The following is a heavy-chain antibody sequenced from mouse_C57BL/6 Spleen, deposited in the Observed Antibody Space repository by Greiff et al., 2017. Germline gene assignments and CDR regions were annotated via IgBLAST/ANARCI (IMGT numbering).Heavy chain of an antibody. J-gene: IGHJ4*01. Sequence: VQLQQPGAELVMPGASVKLSCKASGYTFTSYWMHWVKQRPGQGLEWIGEIDPSDSYTNYNQKFKGKSTLTVDKSSSTAYMQLSSLTSEDSAVYYCARSAAQNAMDYWGQGTSVTVSS. CDR2: IDPSDSYT. CDR3: ARSAAQNAMDY. CDR1: GYTFTSYW. V-gene: IGHV1-69*01. D-gene: IGHD3-2*02.